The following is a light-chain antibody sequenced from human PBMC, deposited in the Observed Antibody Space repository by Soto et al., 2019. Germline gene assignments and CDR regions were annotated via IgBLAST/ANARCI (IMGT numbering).Light chain of an antibody. CDR2: DVS. V-gene: IGLV2-14*01. CDR3: SSYTSSSTYVV. J-gene: IGLJ2*01. Sequence: QSALTEPASVSGSPGQSITISCTGTSSDVGGYNYVSWYQQHSGKAPKLMIYDVSNRPSGFSNRFSGSKSGNTASLTISGLQAEDEADYYCSSYTSSSTYVVFGGGTKLTVL. CDR1: SSDVGGYNY.